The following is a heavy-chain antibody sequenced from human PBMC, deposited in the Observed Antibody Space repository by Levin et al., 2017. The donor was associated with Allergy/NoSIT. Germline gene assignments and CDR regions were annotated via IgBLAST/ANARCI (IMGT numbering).Heavy chain of an antibody. Sequence: GGSLRLSCAASGFTFSAYGMHWVRQAPGKGLEWLTSISYDGTNRYYADSVRGRITISRDNSKNTLSLQMARLRAEDTAVYYCAKDVDTSGTAPDYWGQGALVTVSS. V-gene: IGHV3-30*18. D-gene: IGHD3-22*01. J-gene: IGHJ4*01. CDR2: ISYDGTNR. CDR3: AKDVDTSGTAPDY. CDR1: GFTFSAYG.